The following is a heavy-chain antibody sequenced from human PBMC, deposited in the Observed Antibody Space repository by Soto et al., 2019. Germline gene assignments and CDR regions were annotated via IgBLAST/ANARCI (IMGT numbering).Heavy chain of an antibody. D-gene: IGHD3-9*01. V-gene: IGHV1-18*01. CDR2: ISAYNGNT. Sequence: ASVKVSCKASGYTFTSYGISWVRQAPGQGLEWMGWISAYNGNTNYAQKLQGRVTMTTDTSTSTAYMELMSLRSDDTAVYYCARFRLHYDILTGYYGAPYYYYGMDVWGQGTTVTVSS. J-gene: IGHJ6*02. CDR1: GYTFTSYG. CDR3: ARFRLHYDILTGYYGAPYYYYGMDV.